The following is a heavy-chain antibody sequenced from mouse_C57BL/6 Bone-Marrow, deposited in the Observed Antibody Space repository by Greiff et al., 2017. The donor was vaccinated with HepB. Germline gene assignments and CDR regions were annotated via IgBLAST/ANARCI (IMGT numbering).Heavy chain of an antibody. D-gene: IGHD4-1*01. J-gene: IGHJ3*01. CDR1: GFSLTSYG. CDR2: IWGVGST. V-gene: IGHV2-6*01. CDR3: ASGGTWFAY. Sequence: VQGVESGPGLVAPSQRLSITCTVSGFSLTSYGVDWVRQSPGKGLEWLGVIWGVGSTNYNSALKSRLSISKDNSKSQVFLKMNSLQTDDTAMYYCASGGTWFAYWGQGTLVTVSA.